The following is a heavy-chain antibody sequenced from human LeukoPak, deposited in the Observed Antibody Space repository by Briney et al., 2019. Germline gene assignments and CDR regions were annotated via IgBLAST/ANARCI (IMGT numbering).Heavy chain of an antibody. CDR3: AREAVAGYNWFDP. D-gene: IGHD6-19*01. V-gene: IGHV4-4*07. J-gene: IGHJ5*02. CDR1: AAFTTSYY. CDR2: ICSAGST. Sequence: PSETLSLMRRLAAAFTTSYYCSWTRQPAGRGLEWIGRICSAGSTNYNAALKDRATTSVDTSKNQSSLKLSSVTAADTAVYYCAREAVAGYNWFDPWGQGTLVTVSS.